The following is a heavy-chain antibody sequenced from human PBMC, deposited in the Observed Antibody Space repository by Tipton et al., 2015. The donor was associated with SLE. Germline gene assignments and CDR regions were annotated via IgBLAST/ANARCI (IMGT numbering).Heavy chain of an antibody. V-gene: IGHV4-34*01. D-gene: IGHD1-7*01. CDR1: GGSFSGYY. CDR2: INHSGST. Sequence: TLSLTCAVYGGSFSGYYWSWIRQPPGKGLEWLGEINHSGSTNYNPSLKSRVTISVDTSKNHFSLKLSSVTAADTAVYYCARVVLGLRQIGYWYLDLWGRGTLVTVSS. CDR3: ARVVLGLRQIGYWYLDL. J-gene: IGHJ2*01.